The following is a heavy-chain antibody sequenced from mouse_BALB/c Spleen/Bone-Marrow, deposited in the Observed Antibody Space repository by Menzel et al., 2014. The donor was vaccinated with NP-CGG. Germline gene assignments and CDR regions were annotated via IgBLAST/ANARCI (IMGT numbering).Heavy chain of an antibody. CDR2: IWGGGGT. Sequence: QVQLKESGPGLVAPSQHLSITCTVSGFSLSRYNIHWIRQPPGKGLEWLGMIWGGGGTDHNSALKSRLRISKDNSKSQIFLKINSLQIDDTAMYYCARKDGGYYVMDYWGQGTSVTVSS. D-gene: IGHD2-3*01. CDR1: GFSLSRYN. V-gene: IGHV2-6-4*01. J-gene: IGHJ4*01. CDR3: ARKDGGYYVMDY.